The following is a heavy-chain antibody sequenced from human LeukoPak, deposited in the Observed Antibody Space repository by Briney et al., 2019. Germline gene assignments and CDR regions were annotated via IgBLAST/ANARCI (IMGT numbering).Heavy chain of an antibody. CDR2: INPNSGGT. CDR3: ARDLEKLLLWFGELSNSFDY. V-gene: IGHV1-2*02. D-gene: IGHD3-10*01. J-gene: IGHJ4*02. CDR1: GYTFTGYY. Sequence: ASVKVSCKASGYTFTGYYMHWVRQAPGQGLEWMGWINPNSGGTNYAQKFQGRVTMTRDTSISTAYMELSRLRSDDTAVYYCARDLEKLLLWFGELSNSFDYWGQGTLVTVSS.